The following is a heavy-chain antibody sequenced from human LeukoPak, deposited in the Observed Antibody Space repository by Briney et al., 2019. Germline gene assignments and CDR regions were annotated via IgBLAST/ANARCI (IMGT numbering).Heavy chain of an antibody. J-gene: IGHJ4*02. CDR2: IIPIFGTA. CDR1: GGTFSSYA. Sequence: ASVKVSCKASGGTFSSYAISWVRQAPGQGLEWMGGIIPIFGTANYAQKFQGRVTITADKSTSTAYMELSSLRSEDTAVYYCARDKVVGATHFDYWGQGTLVTVSS. CDR3: ARDKVVGATHFDY. D-gene: IGHD1-26*01. V-gene: IGHV1-69*06.